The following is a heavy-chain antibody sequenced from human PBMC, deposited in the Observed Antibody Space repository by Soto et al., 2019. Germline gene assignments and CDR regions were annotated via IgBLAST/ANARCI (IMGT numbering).Heavy chain of an antibody. V-gene: IGHV3-48*01. CDR1: GFTFSSYS. Sequence: GGSLRLSCAASGFTFSSYSMNWVRQAPGKGLEWVSYISSSSSTIYYADSVKGRFTISRDNAKNSLYLQMNSLRAEDTAVYYCARLAADIVVVPAANDAFDIWGQGTIVTVSS. CDR3: ARLAADIVVVPAANDAFDI. CDR2: ISSSSSTI. D-gene: IGHD2-2*01. J-gene: IGHJ3*02.